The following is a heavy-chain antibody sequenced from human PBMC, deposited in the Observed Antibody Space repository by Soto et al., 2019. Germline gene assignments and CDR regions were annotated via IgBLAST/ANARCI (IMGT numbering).Heavy chain of an antibody. CDR2: IYDSGNT. CDR1: GDSITTYKW. V-gene: IGHV4-4*02. J-gene: IGHJ6*02. Sequence: PSETLSLTYGVSGDSITTYKWWTWVRQTPGKGLEWIGEIYDSGNTRYNPSLKSRVTISKDTSKNELSLKLNSVTVADTAVYYCATCQLGEYYYAMDIWGQGTTVTVSS. CDR3: ATCQLGEYYYAMDI. D-gene: IGHD7-27*01.